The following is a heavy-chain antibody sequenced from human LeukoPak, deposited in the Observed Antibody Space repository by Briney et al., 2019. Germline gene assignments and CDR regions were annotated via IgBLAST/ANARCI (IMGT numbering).Heavy chain of an antibody. D-gene: IGHD3-3*01. CDR2: INYDGSAK. Sequence: PGGPLRLSCAASGFTFSNYWMQWVRQAPGKGLEWVANINYDGSAKYYVDSVKGRFTISRDSAKNSLYLQMNSLIVDDTAVYYCTRGAPDFWGQGTLVTVSS. CDR1: GFTFSNYW. V-gene: IGHV3-7*01. J-gene: IGHJ4*02. CDR3: TRGAPDF.